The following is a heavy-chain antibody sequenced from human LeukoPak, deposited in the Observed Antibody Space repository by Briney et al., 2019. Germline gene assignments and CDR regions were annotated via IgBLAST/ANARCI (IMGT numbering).Heavy chain of an antibody. CDR1: GFTFDDYA. J-gene: IGHJ3*02. Sequence: PGGSLRLSCAASGFTFDDYAMSWIRQAPGKGLEWVSYISGSSSITNSANSAKGRYTISRDNTKNSLYLQMNSLRAEDTAVYYCARALRNGSGSYYNACDIWGQGKMVTVSS. D-gene: IGHD3-10*01. V-gene: IGHV3-11*03. CDR3: ARALRNGSGSYYNACDI. CDR2: ISGSSSIT.